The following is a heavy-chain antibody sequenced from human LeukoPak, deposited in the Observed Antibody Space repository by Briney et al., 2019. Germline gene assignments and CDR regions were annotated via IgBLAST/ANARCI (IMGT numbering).Heavy chain of an antibody. CDR1: GGSISSSSYY. CDR3: ARFLAVAGQRVDY. J-gene: IGHJ4*02. D-gene: IGHD6-19*01. V-gene: IGHV4-39*01. Sequence: SETLSLTCTVSGGSISSSSYYWGWIRQPPGKGLEWIGCIYYSGSTYYNPSLKSRVTISVDTSKNQFSLKLSSVTAADTAVYYCARFLAVAGQRVDYWGQGTLVTVSS. CDR2: IYYSGST.